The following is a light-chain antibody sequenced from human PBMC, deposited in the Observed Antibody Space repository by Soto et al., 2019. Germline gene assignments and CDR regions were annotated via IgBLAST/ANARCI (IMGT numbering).Light chain of an antibody. CDR3: QHYNHLPPFT. J-gene: IGKJ3*01. CDR1: QDIRTS. CDR2: GAS. V-gene: IGKV1-33*01. Sequence: DIQMTQSPSSLSASVGARVSITCQASQDIRTSLSWFQHKPWRAPKLLIYGASYLETGVPSRFRGSGSGTDFTFTITSLQPEDIATYYCQHYNHLPPFTFGPGTIVDI.